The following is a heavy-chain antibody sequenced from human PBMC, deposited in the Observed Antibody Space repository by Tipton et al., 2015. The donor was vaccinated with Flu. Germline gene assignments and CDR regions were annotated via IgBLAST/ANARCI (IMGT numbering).Heavy chain of an antibody. V-gene: IGHV4-61*02. J-gene: IGHJ3*02. D-gene: IGHD3-22*01. Sequence: TLSLTCTASGGSISSGSYYWSWIRQPAGKGLGWIGRIYTSGSTNYNPSLKSRVTISVDTSKNQFSLKLSSVTAADTAVYYCAREGFDSSGYRAGDAFDIWGQGTMVTVSS. CDR2: IYTSGST. CDR1: GGSISSGSYY. CDR3: AREGFDSSGYRAGDAFDI.